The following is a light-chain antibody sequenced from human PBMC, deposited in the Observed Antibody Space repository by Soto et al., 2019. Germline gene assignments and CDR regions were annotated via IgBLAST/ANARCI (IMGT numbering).Light chain of an antibody. V-gene: IGLV1-44*01. Sequence: QSVLTQPPSASGTPGQRVTISCSTSSSNLGDNTVNWYQHVPGTAPELLIYSYDQRPSGVPDRFSVSKSGTSASLAISRLQSEDEADYYCAAWDASLDGYVFGTGTKLTVL. J-gene: IGLJ1*01. CDR1: SSNLGDNT. CDR3: AAWDASLDGYV. CDR2: SYD.